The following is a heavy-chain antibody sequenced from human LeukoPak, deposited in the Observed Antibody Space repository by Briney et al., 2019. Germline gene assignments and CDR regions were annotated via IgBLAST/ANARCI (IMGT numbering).Heavy chain of an antibody. CDR2: ISSSSSYI. J-gene: IGHJ3*02. Sequence: GGSLRLSCAASGFTFSSYSMNWVRQAPGKGLEWVSSISSSSSYIYYADSVKGRFTISRDNAKNSLYLQMNSLRAEDTAVYYCARDTMDGSYARGDGTDAFDIWGQGTMVTVSS. CDR1: GFTFSSYS. CDR3: ARDTMDGSYARGDGTDAFDI. V-gene: IGHV3-21*01. D-gene: IGHD1-26*01.